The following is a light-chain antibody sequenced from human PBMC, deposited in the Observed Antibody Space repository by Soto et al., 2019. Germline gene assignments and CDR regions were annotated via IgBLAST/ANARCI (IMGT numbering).Light chain of an antibody. CDR2: GAS. CDR1: QGVSRN. V-gene: IGKV3-15*01. CDR3: QQYNNWPPMYT. Sequence: EIVMTQSPATLSVSPGERATLSCRASQGVSRNLAWYQQKPGQAPRLLIYGASTRATGIPGRFSGSGSGTEFTLTISSLQSEDFAVYYCQQYNNWPPMYTFGQGTKLEIK. J-gene: IGKJ2*01.